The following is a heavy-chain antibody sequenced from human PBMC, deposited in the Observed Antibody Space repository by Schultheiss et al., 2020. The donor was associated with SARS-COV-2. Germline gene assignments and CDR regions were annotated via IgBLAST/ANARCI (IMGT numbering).Heavy chain of an antibody. CDR1: GGSISSHY. D-gene: IGHD6-13*01. Sequence: SETLSLTCTVSGGSISSHYWSWMRQPPGKGLEWIGRIYYSGSTNYNPSLKSRVTISVDTSKNQFSLKLSSVTAADTAVYYCARDFGIAAAGTDYYYGMDVWGQGTTVTVSS. V-gene: IGHV4-59*11. CDR2: IYYSGST. CDR3: ARDFGIAAAGTDYYYGMDV. J-gene: IGHJ6*02.